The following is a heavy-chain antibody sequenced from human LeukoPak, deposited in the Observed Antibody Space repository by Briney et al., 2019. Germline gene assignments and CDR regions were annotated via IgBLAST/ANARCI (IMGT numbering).Heavy chain of an antibody. V-gene: IGHV3-23*01. Sequence: GGSLRLSCAASGFTFSSYAMSWVRQAPGKGLEWVSAISGSGGSTYYADYVKGRFTISRDNSKNTLYLQMNSLRAEDTAVYYCAKDWHYDILTGPYYFDYWGQGTLVTVSS. CDR3: AKDWHYDILTGPYYFDY. CDR1: GFTFSSYA. D-gene: IGHD3-9*01. CDR2: ISGSGGST. J-gene: IGHJ4*02.